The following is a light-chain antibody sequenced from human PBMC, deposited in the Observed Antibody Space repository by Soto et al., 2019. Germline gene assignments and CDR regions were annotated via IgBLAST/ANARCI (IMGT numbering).Light chain of an antibody. CDR3: QQYGSSPWT. CDR1: QSVTSNF. CDR2: AAS. V-gene: IGKV3-20*01. Sequence: EIVLTQSPGTLTLSPGDRASLSCRASQSVTSNFLSWYQQKPGHAPRLLIYAASTRATGIPDRFSGSGSGTDFTLTISRLEPEDFAVYFCQQYGSSPWTFGQGTKVDIK. J-gene: IGKJ1*01.